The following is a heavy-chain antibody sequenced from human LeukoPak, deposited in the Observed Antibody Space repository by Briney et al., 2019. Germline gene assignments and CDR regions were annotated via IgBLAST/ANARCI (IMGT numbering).Heavy chain of an antibody. CDR2: IYSSGST. J-gene: IGHJ4*02. V-gene: IGHV4-61*02. CDR1: SVSISSDTYY. Sequence: SETLSLTCTVSSVSISSDTYYWSWIRQPAGKGLEWIGRIYSSGSTNYNPSLKSRVTISVDTSKNQFSLKLSSVTAADTAVYYCARNSCPSGSCYDNRGYFDYWGQGTLVTVSS. D-gene: IGHD2-15*01. CDR3: ARNSCPSGSCYDNRGYFDY.